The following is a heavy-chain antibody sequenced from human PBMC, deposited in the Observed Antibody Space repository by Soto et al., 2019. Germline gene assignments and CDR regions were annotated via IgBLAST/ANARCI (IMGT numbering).Heavy chain of an antibody. J-gene: IGHJ4*02. V-gene: IGHV1-18*01. CDR2: ISAYNGNT. CDR1: VYTFTSYG. CDR3: ARILGYSGYEGNDY. D-gene: IGHD5-12*01. Sequence: ASVTVSCKASVYTFTSYGISWVRQAPGQGLEWMGWISAYNGNTNYAQKLQGRVTMTTDTSTSTAYMELRSLRSDDTAVYYCARILGYSGYEGNDYWGQGTLVTVSS.